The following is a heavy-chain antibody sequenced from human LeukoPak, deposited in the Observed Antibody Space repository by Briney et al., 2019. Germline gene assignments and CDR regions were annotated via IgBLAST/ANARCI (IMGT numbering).Heavy chain of an antibody. CDR1: GFTLSSYW. Sequence: GGSLRLSCAGSGFTLSSYWMHWVRQAPGKGLVWVSRFYSDGSRTNYADSVKGRFTISGDNAKDTQYLQMNSLRAEDTAVYYCARSGRGGAFDIWGQGTMVTVSS. J-gene: IGHJ3*02. V-gene: IGHV3-74*01. CDR3: ARSGRGGAFDI. D-gene: IGHD1-26*01. CDR2: FYSDGSRT.